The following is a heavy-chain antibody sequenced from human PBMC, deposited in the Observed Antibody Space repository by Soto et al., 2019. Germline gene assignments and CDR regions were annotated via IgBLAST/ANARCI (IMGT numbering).Heavy chain of an antibody. CDR3: AKKYGDAGYYYYYGIDV. J-gene: IGHJ6*02. D-gene: IGHD4-17*01. CDR2: ISGSGVST. CDR1: GFTFSSYS. Sequence: GGSLSLSCAASGFTFSSYSMNWVRQVPGKGLEWVSAISGSGVSTYYADSLKGRFTISRDNSKNTLYLQMNSLRAEDTAVYYCAKKYGDAGYYYYYGIDVWGQGTTVTVSS. V-gene: IGHV3-23*01.